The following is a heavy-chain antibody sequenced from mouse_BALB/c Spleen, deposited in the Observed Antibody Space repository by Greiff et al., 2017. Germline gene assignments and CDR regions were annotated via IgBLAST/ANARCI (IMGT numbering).Heavy chain of an antibody. D-gene: IGHD1-1*01. CDR2: ISYSGST. CDR3: ADGSSFAY. Sequence: EVMLVESGPGLVKPSQSLSLTCTVTGYSITSDYAWNWIRQFPGNQLEWMGYISYSGSTSYNPSLKSRISITRDTSKNQFFLQLNSVTTEDTATYYCADGSSFAYWGQGTLVTVSA. V-gene: IGHV3-2*02. J-gene: IGHJ3*01. CDR1: GYSITSDYA.